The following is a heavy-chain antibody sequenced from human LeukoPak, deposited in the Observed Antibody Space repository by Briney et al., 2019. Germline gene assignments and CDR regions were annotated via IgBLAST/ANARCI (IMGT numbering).Heavy chain of an antibody. CDR2: INPNSGDT. CDR1: GYTFTGCY. Sequence: ASVKVSCKASGYTFTGCYMHWVRQAPGQGFEWMGWINPNSGDTNYAQKFQGRVTMTRDTSISTVHMELSRLRSDDTAVYYCARANPLYCSSTTCLFDYWGQGTLVTVSS. CDR3: ARANPLYCSSTTCLFDY. D-gene: IGHD2-2*01. V-gene: IGHV1-2*02. J-gene: IGHJ4*02.